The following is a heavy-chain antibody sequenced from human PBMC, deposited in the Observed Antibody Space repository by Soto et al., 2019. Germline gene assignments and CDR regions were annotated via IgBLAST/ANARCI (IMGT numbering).Heavy chain of an antibody. CDR3: AHRVLRAVFGLVTTTAIYFDF. J-gene: IGHJ4*02. CDR1: GFSLTTSGVG. Sequence: QITLNESGPTVVRPTETLTLTCRFSGFSLTTSGVGVGWVRQSPGKAPEWLAFIYWDDDKRYSESLKSKLTTNKDTSKNQVVLTVANLDSTDTATYYCAHRVLRAVFGLVTTTAIYFDFWGQGTPVAVSS. CDR2: IYWDDDK. V-gene: IGHV2-5*02. D-gene: IGHD3-3*01.